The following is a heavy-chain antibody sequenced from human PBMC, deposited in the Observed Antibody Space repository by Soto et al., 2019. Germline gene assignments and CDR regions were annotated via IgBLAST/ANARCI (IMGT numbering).Heavy chain of an antibody. Sequence: PGESLKISCKGSGYSFTSYWIGWVRQMPGKGLEWMGIIYPGHSDTRYSPSFQGQVTISADKSNSTAYLQWSSLKASDTAMYYCARRSARDGYNFKDYYYGMDVWGQGTTVTVSS. J-gene: IGHJ6*02. V-gene: IGHV5-51*01. D-gene: IGHD5-12*01. CDR1: GYSFTSYW. CDR2: IYPGHSDT. CDR3: ARRSARDGYNFKDYYYGMDV.